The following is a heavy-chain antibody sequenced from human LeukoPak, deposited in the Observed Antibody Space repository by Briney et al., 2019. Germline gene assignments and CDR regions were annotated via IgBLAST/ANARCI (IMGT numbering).Heavy chain of an antibody. CDR3: VRDGQGSTPLDY. J-gene: IGHJ4*02. Sequence: GGSLRLSCAASGFTFSSYAMSWVRQAPGEGLEWVSGISGSGGTTYHADSVKGRFTISRDNSKNTLYLQMNSLRTEDTAVYFCVRDGQGSTPLDYWGQGTLVTVSS. V-gene: IGHV3-23*01. CDR2: ISGSGGTT. D-gene: IGHD1-26*01. CDR1: GFTFSSYA.